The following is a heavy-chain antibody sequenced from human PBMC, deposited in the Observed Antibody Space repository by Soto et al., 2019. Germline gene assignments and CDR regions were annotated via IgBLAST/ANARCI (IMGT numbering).Heavy chain of an antibody. CDR2: ISAYNGNT. D-gene: IGHD2-15*01. CDR1: GYTFTNFG. V-gene: IGHV1-18*01. CDR3: ARGGVGYCSGGSCPNNWFDP. Sequence: ASVKVSCKASGYTFTNFGISWVRQAPRQGLEWMGWISAYNGNTDYAQKLQGRVTMTTDTSTRTAYMELRSLRSDDTAVYYCARGGVGYCSGGSCPNNWFDPWGQGTLVTVSS. J-gene: IGHJ5*02.